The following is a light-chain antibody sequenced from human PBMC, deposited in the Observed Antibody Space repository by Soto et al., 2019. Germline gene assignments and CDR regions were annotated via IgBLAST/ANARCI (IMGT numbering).Light chain of an antibody. J-gene: IGKJ5*01. CDR1: QSVSSY. CDR3: QQRSYWPLT. CDR2: AAS. V-gene: IGKV3-11*01. Sequence: EILLTQSPAPLSLSAGERSTLSCMASQSVSSYLAWYQQKPGQAPRLLIYAASTRATGLPARFSGSGSGTEFTLTISSLQSEDFAVYYCQQRSYWPLTFGQGTRLE.